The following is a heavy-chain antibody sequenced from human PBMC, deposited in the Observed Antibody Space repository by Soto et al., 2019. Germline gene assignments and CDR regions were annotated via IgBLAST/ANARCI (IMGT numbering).Heavy chain of an antibody. J-gene: IGHJ5*01. D-gene: IGHD2-2*02. CDR1: GFTFSSYA. CDR2: ISGSGGST. V-gene: IGHV3-23*01. Sequence: PGGSVRLSCAASGFTFSSYAMSWVRQAPGKGLEWVSAISGSGGSTYYAGSVKGGFTISRDNSKNTLYLQMNSLRAEDTAVYYCAKDPTIPAAIVWFDSWGKGTLVTVAS. CDR3: AKDPTIPAAIVWFDS.